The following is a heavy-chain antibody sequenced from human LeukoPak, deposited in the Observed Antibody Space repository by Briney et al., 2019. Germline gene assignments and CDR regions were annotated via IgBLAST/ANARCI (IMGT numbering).Heavy chain of an antibody. V-gene: IGHV4-4*02. D-gene: IGHD3-3*01. Sequence: SETLSLTCTVSGGSVSSDYWWTWVRQPPGKGLEWIGEIYHSGSTNHNPSLKSRVTISLNKSANQFSLKVTSVTAADTAIYYCARDRVVGDRTGNVDVWGQGTTVTVSS. CDR1: GGSVSSDYW. CDR3: ARDRVVGDRTGNVDV. J-gene: IGHJ6*02. CDR2: IYHSGST.